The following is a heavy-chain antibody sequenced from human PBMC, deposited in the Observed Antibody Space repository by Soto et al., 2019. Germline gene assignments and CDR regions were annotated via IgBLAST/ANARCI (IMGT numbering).Heavy chain of an antibody. J-gene: IGHJ4*02. CDR3: ARGRDY. V-gene: IGHV4-34*01. CDR2: INHSGST. CDR1: GGSFSPFY. Sequence: QVQLQQWGAGRWKPSETLSLTCAVYGGSFSPFYWSWIGQPQGKGLEWIGEINHSGSTNYNPSLKSRVTISVDTSKNQFSLKLSSVTAADTAMYYCARGRDYWGQGTLVTVSS.